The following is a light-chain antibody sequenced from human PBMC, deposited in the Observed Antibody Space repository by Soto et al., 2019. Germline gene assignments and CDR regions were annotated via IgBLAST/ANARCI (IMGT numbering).Light chain of an antibody. V-gene: IGKV1-39*01. CDR3: QQTYNTPLT. CDR1: QNIRNY. CDR2: FAS. J-gene: IGKJ4*01. Sequence: DIQMTQSPSSLSASVGDRVTITCRASQNIRNYLSWYQQKPGKAPKLLIDFASSLQSGVPSRFSGSGSGTDFSLTISSLQSADFETYYCQQTYNTPLTLGGGTKVDIK.